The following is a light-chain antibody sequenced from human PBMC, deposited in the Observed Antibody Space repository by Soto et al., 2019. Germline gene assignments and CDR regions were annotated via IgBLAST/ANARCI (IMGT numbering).Light chain of an antibody. V-gene: IGKV3-20*01. CDR2: GAS. J-gene: IGKJ2*01. Sequence: EIVLTQSPCTLSLSPGERATLSCRASQSVSSNYLAWYQQRPGQAPRLLIYGASSRATGVPDSFSGSGSGTDFTLTISRLEPEDSAVYYCQQYGSSPYTFGQGTKVDIK. CDR1: QSVSSNY. CDR3: QQYGSSPYT.